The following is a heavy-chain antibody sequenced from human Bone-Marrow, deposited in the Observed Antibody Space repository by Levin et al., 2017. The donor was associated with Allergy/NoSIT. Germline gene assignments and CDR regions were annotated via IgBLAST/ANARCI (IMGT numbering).Heavy chain of an antibody. D-gene: IGHD3-16*02. CDR2: IYYSGST. J-gene: IGHJ4*02. Sequence: SQTLSLTCAVSGGSLTNGDYYWSWIRQSPGQGLEWIGYIYYSGSTYYNPSLKSRVLISIDTSENQFSLKLKSVTAADTAVYFCARAAYYEFVWGSFRFFDHWGQGSLVTVSS. CDR1: GGSLTNGDYY. CDR3: ARAAYYEFVWGSFRFFDH. V-gene: IGHV4-30-4*01.